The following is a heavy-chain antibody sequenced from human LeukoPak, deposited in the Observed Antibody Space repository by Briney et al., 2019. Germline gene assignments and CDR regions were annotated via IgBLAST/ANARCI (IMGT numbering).Heavy chain of an antibody. J-gene: IGHJ5*02. D-gene: IGHD2-8*01. CDR3: ARGGSTNGNNWLDP. Sequence: PSETPSLTCTVSGGSISSSWWNWIRQPAGKGLEWIGRVYTSGTTNYNPSLKSRVTVSIDTSRSQFSLKLTSVTAADTAVYYCARGGSTNGNNWLDPWGQGTLVTVSS. CDR2: VYTSGTT. V-gene: IGHV4-4*07. CDR1: GGSISSSW.